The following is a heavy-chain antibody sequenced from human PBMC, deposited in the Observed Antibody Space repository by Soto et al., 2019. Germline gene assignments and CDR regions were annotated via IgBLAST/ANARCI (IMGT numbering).Heavy chain of an antibody. J-gene: IGHJ3*02. CDR1: GDSINSGDYY. CDR3: ATVPTYYYDRSGYANAFDI. V-gene: IGHV4-30-4*01. CDR2: IYYSGST. Sequence: SETLSLTCTVSGDSINSGDYYWSWIHQPPGKGLEWIGYIYYSGSTYHNPSLKSRINISLDTSKNQFSLKLSYVTAADTAVYYCATVPTYYYDRSGYANAFDIWGQGTMVTVSS. D-gene: IGHD3-22*01.